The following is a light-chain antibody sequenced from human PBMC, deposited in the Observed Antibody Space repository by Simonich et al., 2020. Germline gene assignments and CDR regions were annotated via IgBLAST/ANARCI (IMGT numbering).Light chain of an antibody. CDR1: ISDVGGYNY. CDR2: DVS. Sequence: QSALTQPASVSGSPGQSITISCPGTISDVGGYNYVSWYQQHPGKAPKLMIYDVSKRPSGVSNRFSGSKSGNTASLTISGLQAEDEADYYCSSYTSSSNWVFGGGTKLTVL. J-gene: IGLJ3*02. V-gene: IGLV2-14*01. CDR3: SSYTSSSNWV.